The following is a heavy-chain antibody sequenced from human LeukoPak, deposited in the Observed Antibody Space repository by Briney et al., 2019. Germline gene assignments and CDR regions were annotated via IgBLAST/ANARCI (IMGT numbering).Heavy chain of an antibody. V-gene: IGHV3-21*01. Sequence: GGSLRLSCAASGFIFSSSSMNWARQAPGKGLEWVSSISSSSSYIYYADSVKGRFTISRDNAKNSLYLQMNSLRAEDTAVYYCARDPLRRFDYWGQGTLLTVSS. CDR3: ARDPLRRFDY. CDR2: ISSSSSYI. J-gene: IGHJ4*02. CDR1: GFIFSSSS.